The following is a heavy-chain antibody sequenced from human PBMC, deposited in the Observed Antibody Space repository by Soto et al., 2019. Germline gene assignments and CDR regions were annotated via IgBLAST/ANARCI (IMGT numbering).Heavy chain of an antibody. CDR1: GFTFSSYP. V-gene: IGHV3-23*01. CDR3: AKGVLLTGVAYFDY. CDR2: IGGSGDHT. D-gene: IGHD7-27*01. Sequence: EVQLLESGGGLVQPGGSLRLSCAASGFTFSSYPISWVRQAPGKGLEWVSNIGGSGDHTFYADSVKGRFTISRDNSKNTVHLQMNSLRAEDTAVYYCAKGVLLTGVAYFDYWGQGTLVTVSS. J-gene: IGHJ4*02.